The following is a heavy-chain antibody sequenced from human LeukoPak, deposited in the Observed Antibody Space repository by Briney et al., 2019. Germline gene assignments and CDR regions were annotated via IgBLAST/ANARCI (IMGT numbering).Heavy chain of an antibody. J-gene: IGHJ4*02. V-gene: IGHV3-66*02. CDR3: ASSPEGYYYDSSGWRDY. CDR1: GFTVSSNY. Sequence: GGSLRLSCAASGFTVSSNYMSWVRQAPGKGLEWVSVIYSGGSTYYADSVKGRFTISRDNSKNTLYLQMNSLRAVDTAVYYCASSPEGYYYDSSGWRDYWGQGTLVTVSS. D-gene: IGHD3-22*01. CDR2: IYSGGST.